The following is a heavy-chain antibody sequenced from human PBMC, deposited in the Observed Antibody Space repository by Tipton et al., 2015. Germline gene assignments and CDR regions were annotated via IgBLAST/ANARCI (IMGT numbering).Heavy chain of an antibody. D-gene: IGHD3-22*01. J-gene: IGHJ6*02. V-gene: IGHV4-4*02. Sequence: TLSLTCSVSGDSISSSNWWSWVRQPPGKGLEWIGEIHHGGSTNYNPSLKSRVTMSVDTSKNQFSLHLSSVTAADTAVYYCARGRRNYYDSSGYTYHYGMDVWGPGTTVTVSS. CDR3: ARGRRNYYDSSGYTYHYGMDV. CDR2: IHHGGST. CDR1: GDSISSSNW.